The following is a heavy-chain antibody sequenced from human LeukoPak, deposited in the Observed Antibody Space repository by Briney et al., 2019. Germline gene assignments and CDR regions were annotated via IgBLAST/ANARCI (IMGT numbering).Heavy chain of an antibody. J-gene: IGHJ4*02. CDR2: ISGSGGST. D-gene: IGHD3-22*01. Sequence: QPGGSLRLSCAASGFTFSSYAMSWVRQAPGKGLEWVSAISGSGGSTYYADSVKGRFTISRDNSKNTLYLQMNSLRAEDTAVYYCARKGYYYDSSGYYSFDYWGQGTLVTVSS. CDR1: GFTFSSYA. CDR3: ARKGYYYDSSGYYSFDY. V-gene: IGHV3-23*01.